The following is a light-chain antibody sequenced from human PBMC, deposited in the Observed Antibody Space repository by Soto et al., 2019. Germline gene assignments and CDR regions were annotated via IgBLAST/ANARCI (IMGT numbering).Light chain of an antibody. Sequence: QSVLTQPASVSGSPGQSITISCTGTSSDVGRYNYVSWYQQHPGKAPKLMIYEVSNRPSGVSNRFSASKSGNTASLIISGLQAEDEADYYCTSYTSSTTWVFGGGTKLTVL. CDR3: TSYTSSTTWV. CDR2: EVS. V-gene: IGLV2-14*01. CDR1: SSDVGRYNY. J-gene: IGLJ3*02.